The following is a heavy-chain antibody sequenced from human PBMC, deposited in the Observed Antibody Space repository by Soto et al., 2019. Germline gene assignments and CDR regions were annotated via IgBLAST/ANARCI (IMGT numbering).Heavy chain of an antibody. Sequence: GGSLRVSCAASGFTGSSNYMTWVRQAPGRGLEWVAVIWYDGSRKYYADFLKGRFTISRDNSKNTLYLQMNGLRDEDTAVYYCARILDTAGMDVWGRGTMVTVSS. CDR2: IWYDGSRK. CDR1: GFTGSSNY. CDR3: ARILDTAGMDV. V-gene: IGHV3-33*08. J-gene: IGHJ6*02. D-gene: IGHD5-18*01.